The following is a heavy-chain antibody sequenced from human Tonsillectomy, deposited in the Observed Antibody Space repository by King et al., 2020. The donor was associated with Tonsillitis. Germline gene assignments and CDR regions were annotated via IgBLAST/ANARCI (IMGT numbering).Heavy chain of an antibody. CDR3: ARGSLGLQH. Sequence: VQLVESGGGLVQPGGSLRLSCAASGFTFSSYWMGWVRQAPGKGLEWVANIKQDGSEKSYVDSVKGRFTISRDNAKNSLYLQMNSLRAEDTAVYFCARGSLGLQHWGQGTLVSVSS. V-gene: IGHV3-7*03. CDR1: GFTFSSYW. CDR2: IKQDGSEK. J-gene: IGHJ1*01. D-gene: IGHD3-16*01.